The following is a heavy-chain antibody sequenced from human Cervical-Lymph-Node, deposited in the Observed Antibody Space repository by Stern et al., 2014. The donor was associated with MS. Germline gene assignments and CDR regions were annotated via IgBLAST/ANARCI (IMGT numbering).Heavy chain of an antibody. J-gene: IGHJ2*01. CDR3: ARDPSTTASDWFFDL. CDR1: GGAVSDYY. CDR2: IPDPGNH. Sequence: VQLVESGPGLVKPSETLSLTCTVSGGAVSDYYWTWIRQRPGKGLEWIGYIPDPGNHNYNPSLHRRATLTLDTSQNQVSLRLRSVTAADTAVYYCARDPSTTASDWFFDLWGRGSLVTVSS. V-gene: IGHV4-59*02. D-gene: IGHD2-21*02.